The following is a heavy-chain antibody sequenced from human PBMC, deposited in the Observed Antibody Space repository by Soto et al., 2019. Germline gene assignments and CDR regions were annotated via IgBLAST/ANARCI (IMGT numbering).Heavy chain of an antibody. V-gene: IGHV3-30*03. CDR2: ISFNGLSQ. CDR1: GFTFSSFA. J-gene: IGHJ3*01. CDR3: ARGGRGLRGAFDV. D-gene: IGHD3-16*01. Sequence: QELLVESGGGVVQPGKSLRLSCAASGFTFSSFAMHWVRQAPGKGLEWVSVISFNGLSQFYPDSIRGRFTISRDNSKNTRYLQPDSLRPDDTAVYYCARGGRGLRGAFDVWGQGTEVSVS.